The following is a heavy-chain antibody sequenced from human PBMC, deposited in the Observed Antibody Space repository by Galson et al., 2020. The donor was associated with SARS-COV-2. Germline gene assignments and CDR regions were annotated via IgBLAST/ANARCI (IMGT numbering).Heavy chain of an antibody. J-gene: IGHJ6*02. Sequence: GESLKISCAASGFTFSSYWMHWVRQAPGKGLVWVSRINSDGSSTSYADSVKGRFTISRDNAKNTLYLQMNSLRAEETAVYYCARGSTGGILEEYYYYGMDVWGQGTTVTVSS. D-gene: IGHD1-1*01. V-gene: IGHV3-74*01. CDR2: INSDGSST. CDR1: GFTFSSYW. CDR3: ARGSTGGILEEYYYYGMDV.